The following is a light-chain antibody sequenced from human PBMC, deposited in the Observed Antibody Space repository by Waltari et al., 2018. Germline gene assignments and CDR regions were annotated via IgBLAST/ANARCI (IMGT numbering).Light chain of an antibody. CDR1: SLRSYY. Sequence: SSELTQDPAVSVALGQTVRITCQGDSLRSYYASWYQQMPGQAPVLVIYGKNNRPSGIPGRFSGSSSGNTASLTITGAQAEDEADYYCNSLDSSGSPVVFGGGTKLTVL. V-gene: IGLV3-19*01. CDR2: GKN. J-gene: IGLJ2*01. CDR3: NSLDSSGSPVV.